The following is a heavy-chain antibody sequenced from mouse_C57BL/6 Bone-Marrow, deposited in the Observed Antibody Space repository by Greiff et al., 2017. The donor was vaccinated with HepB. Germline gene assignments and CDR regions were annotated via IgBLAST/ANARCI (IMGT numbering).Heavy chain of an antibody. CDR1: GFNIKDYY. D-gene: IGHD2-2*01. Sequence: VQLQQSGAELVKPGASVKLSCTASGFNIKDYYMHWVKQRTEQGLEWIGRIDPEDGETKYAPKFKGKATITADTSSNTAYLQLSSLTSEDTAVYYCAPFYYGYDVWFAYWGQGTLVTVSA. J-gene: IGHJ3*01. CDR3: APFYYGYDVWFAY. V-gene: IGHV14-2*01. CDR2: IDPEDGET.